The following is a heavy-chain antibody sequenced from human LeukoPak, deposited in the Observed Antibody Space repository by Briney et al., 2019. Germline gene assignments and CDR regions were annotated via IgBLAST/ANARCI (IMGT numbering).Heavy chain of an antibody. Sequence: QSGGSLRLSCAASGFTFSSYAMSWVRQAPGKGLEWVSAISGSGGSTYYADSVKGRFTISRDNAKNSLYLQMNSLRAEDTALYYCAKDTGYYYGSGSYLDYWGQGTLVTVSS. D-gene: IGHD3-10*01. V-gene: IGHV3-23*01. CDR1: GFTFSSYA. CDR3: AKDTGYYYGSGSYLDY. CDR2: ISGSGGST. J-gene: IGHJ4*02.